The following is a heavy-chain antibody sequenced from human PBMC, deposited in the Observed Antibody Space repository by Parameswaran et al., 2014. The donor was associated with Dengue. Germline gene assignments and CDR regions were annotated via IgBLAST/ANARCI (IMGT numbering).Heavy chain of an antibody. D-gene: IGHD2-15*01. V-gene: IGHV1-18*01. CDR2: ISAYNGNT. CDR3: ARDEDRIVVVVAAIDY. Sequence: SWVRQAPGQGLEWMGWISAYNGNTNYAQKLQGRVTMTTDTSTSTAYMELRSLRSDDTAVYYCARDEDRIVVVVAAIDYWGQGTLVTVSS. J-gene: IGHJ4*02.